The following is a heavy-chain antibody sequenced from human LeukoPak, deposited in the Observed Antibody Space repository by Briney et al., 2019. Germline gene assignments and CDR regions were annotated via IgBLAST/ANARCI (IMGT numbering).Heavy chain of an antibody. J-gene: IGHJ4*02. CDR3: AREPFWSGYYSNLHFDY. D-gene: IGHD3-3*01. CDR2: IYYSGST. Sequence: SETLSLTCSVSGGSISSYYWSWIRQPPGKGLEWIGYIYYSGSTNYNPSLKSRVTISMDKSKNQLSLKLNFVTAADTAVYYCAREPFWSGYYSNLHFDYWGQGTLVTVSS. CDR1: GGSISSYY. V-gene: IGHV4-59*12.